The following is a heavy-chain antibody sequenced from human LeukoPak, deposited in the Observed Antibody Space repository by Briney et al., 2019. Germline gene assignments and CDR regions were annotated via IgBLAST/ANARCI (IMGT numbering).Heavy chain of an antibody. CDR1: GVSISSYY. J-gene: IGHJ4*02. V-gene: IGHV4-59*08. Sequence: SETLSLTCTVSGVSISSYYWSWIRQPPGKGLEWIGYIYYSGSTNYNPSLKSRVTISLDTSKNQFSLKLSSVTAADTAVYYCARHSTGYSSDYWGQGTLVTVFS. CDR3: ARHSTGYSSDY. D-gene: IGHD6-13*01. CDR2: IYYSGST.